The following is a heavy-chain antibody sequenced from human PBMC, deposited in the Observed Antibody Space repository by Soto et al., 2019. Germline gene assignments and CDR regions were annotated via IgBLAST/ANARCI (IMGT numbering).Heavy chain of an antibody. CDR2: INSDGSST. V-gene: IGHV3-74*01. D-gene: IGHD2-21*02. CDR3: AKGMTAYSLTFDY. Sequence: PGGSLRLSCAASGFTFSSYWMHWVRQAPGKGLVWVSRINSDGSSTSYADSVKGRFTISRDNSKNTLYLQMNSLRAEDTAVYYCAKGMTAYSLTFDYWGQGTRVTVSS. J-gene: IGHJ4*02. CDR1: GFTFSSYW.